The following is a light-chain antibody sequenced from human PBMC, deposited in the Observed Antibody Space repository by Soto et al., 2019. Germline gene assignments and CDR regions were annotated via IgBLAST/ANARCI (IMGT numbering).Light chain of an antibody. Sequence: DLVMTQTPLYSAVTPGQSASISCKSGRSLVHIDGRTYLSWYHQRPGQPPRLLIYKVADRLPGVPDRFRGSGAGTEFTLEISRVEAEDVGVYYCMQGTFVPFTFGPGTKVEL. CDR2: KVA. J-gene: IGKJ1*01. V-gene: IGKV2-24*01. CDR1: RSLVHIDGRTY. CDR3: MQGTFVPFT.